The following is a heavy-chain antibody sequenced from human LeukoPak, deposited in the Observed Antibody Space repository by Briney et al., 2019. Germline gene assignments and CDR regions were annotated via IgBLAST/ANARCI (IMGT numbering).Heavy chain of an antibody. CDR1: GGTFSSYA. J-gene: IGHJ4*02. CDR2: IIPIFGTA. Sequence: GASVKVSCKASGGTFSSYAISWVRQAPGQGLEWMGGIIPIFGTANYAQKFQGRVTITADKSTSTAYMELSSLRSEDTAVYYCARDYQGDYIDCWGQGTLVTVSS. V-gene: IGHV1-69*06. D-gene: IGHD3-16*02. CDR3: ARDYQGDYIDC.